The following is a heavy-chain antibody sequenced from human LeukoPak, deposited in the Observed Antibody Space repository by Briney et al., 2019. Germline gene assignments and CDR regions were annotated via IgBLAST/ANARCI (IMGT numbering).Heavy chain of an antibody. CDR2: IYYSGST. Sequence: PSETLSLTSTDTGGTNRRSNRSRHPQPPRKKPKWIGHIYYSGSTNYNPSLKSRVTISIDTSKNQFSLRLSSVTAADTAVYYCARGAAGYSYGWGQGTLVTVSS. CDR3: ARGAAGYSYG. J-gene: IGHJ4*02. CDR1: GGTNRRSN. D-gene: IGHD5-18*01. V-gene: IGHV4-59*01.